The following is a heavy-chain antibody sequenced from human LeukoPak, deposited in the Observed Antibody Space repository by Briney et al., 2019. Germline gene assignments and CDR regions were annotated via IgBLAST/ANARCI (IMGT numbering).Heavy chain of an antibody. J-gene: IGHJ5*02. Sequence: ASVKVSCKASGYTFTSYYMHWVRQAPGQGLEWMGWINPNSGGTNYAQKFQGRVTMTRDTSISTAYMELSRLRSDDTAVYYCARALRGTMIVVAPKSPNWFDPWGQGTLVTVSS. CDR3: ARALRGTMIVVAPKSPNWFDP. D-gene: IGHD3-22*01. CDR2: INPNSGGT. CDR1: GYTFTSYY. V-gene: IGHV1-2*02.